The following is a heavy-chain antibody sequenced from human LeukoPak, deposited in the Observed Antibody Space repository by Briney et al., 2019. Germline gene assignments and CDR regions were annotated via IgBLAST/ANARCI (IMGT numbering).Heavy chain of an antibody. CDR1: GFTFSSYE. D-gene: IGHD3-10*02. Sequence: GGSLRLSCAASGFTFSSYEMNWVRQAPGKGLEWVSYISSSGSSIYYADSVKGRFSISRDNAKNSLYLQMNSLRAEDTAVYYCAELGITMIGGVWGKGTTVTISS. CDR3: AELGITMIGGV. CDR2: ISSSGSSI. J-gene: IGHJ6*04. V-gene: IGHV3-48*03.